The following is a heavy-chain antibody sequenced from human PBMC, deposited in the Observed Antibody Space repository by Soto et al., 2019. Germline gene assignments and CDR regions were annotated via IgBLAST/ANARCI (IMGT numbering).Heavy chain of an antibody. Sequence: QVQLQESGPGLVKPSQTLSLTCTVSGCSISSGGYYWSWFRQHPGKGLGWIGYIYYSGSTYYNPSLKCRVTISVDTSKNQFSLKLSSVTAADTAVYYCAKDGTAMGWFDPWGQGNLVTVSS. CDR1: GCSISSGGYY. V-gene: IGHV4-31*03. J-gene: IGHJ5*02. CDR3: AKDGTAMGWFDP. CDR2: IYYSGST.